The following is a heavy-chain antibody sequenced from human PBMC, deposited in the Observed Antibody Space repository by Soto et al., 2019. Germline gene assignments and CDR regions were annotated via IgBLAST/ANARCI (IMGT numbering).Heavy chain of an antibody. D-gene: IGHD2-2*01. V-gene: IGHV1-2*02. CDR2: INPSSGGR. Sequence: ASVKVSCKASGYTFTGYYMHWVLQAPGQGLEWMGWINPSSGGRNYAQKFQGRVTMTRDTSIGPAYMELSRLRSDDTAVYYCARADIVVVPAAQLYYYGVDVWGQGTTVTVSS. J-gene: IGHJ6*02. CDR1: GYTFTGYY. CDR3: ARADIVVVPAAQLYYYGVDV.